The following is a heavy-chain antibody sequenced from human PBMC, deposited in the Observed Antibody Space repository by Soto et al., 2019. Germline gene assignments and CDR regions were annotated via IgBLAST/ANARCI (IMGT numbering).Heavy chain of an antibody. CDR1: GGTFSNYA. J-gene: IGHJ6*02. CDR3: ARSQGSSTSLEIYYYYYYGMDV. D-gene: IGHD2-2*01. V-gene: IGHV1-69*01. Sequence: QVQLVQSGAEVKKPGSSVKVSCKASGGTFSNYAISWVRQAPGQGLEWMGGIIPISGTANYAQKFQGRGTITAGESTSTAYMELSSLRSEDTAVYYCARSQGSSTSLEIYYYYYYGMDVWGQGTTVTVSS. CDR2: IIPISGTA.